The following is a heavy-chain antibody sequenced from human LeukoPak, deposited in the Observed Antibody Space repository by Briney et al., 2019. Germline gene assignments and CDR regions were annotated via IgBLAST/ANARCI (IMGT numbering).Heavy chain of an antibody. CDR2: ISAYNGNT. CDR3: ARALERWLSYRNWFDT. Sequence: GGSVNVSCTASGYTFTSYGISWVRQAPGQGLEWIGWISAYNGNTNYAQKLQGRVTITTDTSTSTAYMELRRLRYDDTAVYYCARALERWLSYRNWFDTWGQGTLVTVSS. D-gene: IGHD3/OR15-3a*01. CDR1: GYTFTSYG. V-gene: IGHV1-18*01. J-gene: IGHJ5*02.